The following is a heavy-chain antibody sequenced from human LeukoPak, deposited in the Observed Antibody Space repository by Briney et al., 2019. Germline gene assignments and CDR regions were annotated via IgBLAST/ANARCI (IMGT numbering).Heavy chain of an antibody. CDR1: GDSVSSNSAA. V-gene: IGHV6-1*01. CDR2: TYYRSKWYN. J-gene: IGHJ1*01. D-gene: IGHD3-22*01. CDR3: ARGITMTDEYFQH. Sequence: SQTLSLTCAISGDSVSSNSAAWNWIRQSQSRGLEWLGRTYYRSKWYNDYAVSVKSRITINPDTSKNQFSLQLNSVTPEDTAVYYCARGITMTDEYFQHWGQGTLVTVSS.